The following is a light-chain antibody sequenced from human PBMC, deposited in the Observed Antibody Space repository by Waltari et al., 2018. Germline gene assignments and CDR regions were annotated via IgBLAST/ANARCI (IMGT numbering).Light chain of an antibody. Sequence: SYDLTQPPSVSVSPGQTASITCSGDKLGQKYVSWYRQKTGQSPVLVMYEDNRRPSGIPERVSGSNSGNTATLTISETQVMDDAYYYCQVWDSSTDVVFGGGTKLTVL. CDR3: QVWDSSTDVV. CDR1: KLGQKY. V-gene: IGLV3-1*01. CDR2: EDN. J-gene: IGLJ2*01.